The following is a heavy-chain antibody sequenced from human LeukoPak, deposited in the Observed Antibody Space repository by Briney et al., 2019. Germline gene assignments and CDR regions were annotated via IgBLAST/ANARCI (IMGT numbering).Heavy chain of an antibody. V-gene: IGHV3-21*01. CDR3: AREGTAREDDAFDI. CDR1: GFTFSSYN. J-gene: IGHJ3*02. Sequence: GGSLRLSRAASGFTFSSYNMNWVRQAPGKGLEWVSSITSRSSYIYYADSVKGRFTISRGNAKNSLYLQMNSLRAEDTAVYYCAREGTAREDDAFDIWGQGTMVTVSS. CDR2: ITSRSSYI. D-gene: IGHD2-21*02.